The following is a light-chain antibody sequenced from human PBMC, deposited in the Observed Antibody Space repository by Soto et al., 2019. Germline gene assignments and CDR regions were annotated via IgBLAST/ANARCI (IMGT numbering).Light chain of an antibody. J-gene: IGLJ2*01. CDR1: SSNIGNNY. CDR3: GTWDSILNGVV. CDR2: DNN. V-gene: IGLV1-51*01. Sequence: QSVLTQPPSVSAAPGQRVTISCSGSSSNIGNNYVSWYRQLPGTAPKLLIYDNNRRPSGISDRFSGSKSGTSATLDITGLQTGDEADYYCGTWDSILNGVVFGGGTKLTVL.